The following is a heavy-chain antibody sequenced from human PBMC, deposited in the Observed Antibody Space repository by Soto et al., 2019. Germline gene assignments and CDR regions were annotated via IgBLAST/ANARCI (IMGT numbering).Heavy chain of an antibody. J-gene: IGHJ4*02. CDR3: ATSMVRGLITRTTNFDY. V-gene: IGHV1-24*01. Sequence: ASVKVSCTVSGYALTELFMHWVRQATGKGLEWMGGFDPEDGETIYAQKFQGRVTMTEDTSTDTAYMELSSLRSEDTAVYYCATSMVRGLITRTTNFDYWGQGTLVTVSS. CDR1: GYALTELF. CDR2: FDPEDGET. D-gene: IGHD3-10*01.